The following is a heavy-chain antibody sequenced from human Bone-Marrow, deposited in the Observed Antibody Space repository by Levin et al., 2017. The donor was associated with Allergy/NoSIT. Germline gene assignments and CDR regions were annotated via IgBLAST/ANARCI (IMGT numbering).Heavy chain of an antibody. Sequence: HAGGSLRLSCTTSGFTFGDDAMSWFRQAPGKGLEWVGFIKSKAYGETTDYAASVKGRFTISRDDSKSIAYVQLNSLKTEDTAVYYCTRGGPGHSYGFPRDWGQGTLVTVSS. D-gene: IGHD5-18*01. CDR3: TRGGPGHSYGFPRD. CDR1: GFTFGDDA. J-gene: IGHJ4*02. CDR2: IKSKAYGETT. V-gene: IGHV3-49*03.